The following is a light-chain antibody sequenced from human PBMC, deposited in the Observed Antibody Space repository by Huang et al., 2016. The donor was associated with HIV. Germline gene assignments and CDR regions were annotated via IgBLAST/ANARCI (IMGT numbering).Light chain of an antibody. CDR1: QSVSTY. CDR2: DAS. J-gene: IGKJ5*01. V-gene: IGKV3-11*01. Sequence: EIVLTQSPATLSLSPGERATLSCRANQSVSTYLAWYQHKPGQAPRLLIYDASNRATAIPARFSGSGSGTDFTRTISSLEPEDFAVYYCQQRSNWPPITFGQGTRLEIK. CDR3: QQRSNWPPIT.